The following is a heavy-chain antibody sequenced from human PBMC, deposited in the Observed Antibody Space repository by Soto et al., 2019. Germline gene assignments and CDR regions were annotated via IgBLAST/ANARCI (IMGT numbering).Heavy chain of an antibody. J-gene: IGHJ4*02. Sequence: VQLLESGGGLIQPGGSLRLSCAAAGFTFSYGIHWLRQAPGKGLEWVAYISYDSSNKFYGDSVRGRFTIPRDNSKNAQFLLMTSLRAEDTAVYYCAKLVIGYCSGNTCDDYWGQGTLVAVSS. CDR1: GFTFSYG. CDR3: AKLVIGYCSGNTCDDY. V-gene: IGHV3-30*18. CDR2: ISYDSSNK. D-gene: IGHD2-15*01.